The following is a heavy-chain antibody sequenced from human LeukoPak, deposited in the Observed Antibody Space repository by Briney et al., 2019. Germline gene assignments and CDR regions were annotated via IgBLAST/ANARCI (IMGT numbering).Heavy chain of an antibody. V-gene: IGHV4-39*01. D-gene: IGHD4-17*01. CDR1: GGSISTSSYY. J-gene: IGHJ4*02. CDR3: ARWSTTVFDY. Sequence: SETLSLTCTVSGGSISTSSYYGGWIRQPPGKGLEWIGSINYGGTTNYNPSLKSRVTIFVDTSKNQFSLKLRSVTAADTAAYYCARWSTTVFDYWGQGTLVTVSS. CDR2: INYGGTT.